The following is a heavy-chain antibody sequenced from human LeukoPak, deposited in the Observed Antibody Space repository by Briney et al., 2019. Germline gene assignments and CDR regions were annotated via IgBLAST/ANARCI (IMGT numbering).Heavy chain of an antibody. D-gene: IGHD6-19*01. V-gene: IGHV3-21*01. Sequence: GGSLRLSCAASGFTFSSYSMNWVRQAPGKGLEWVSSISSSSGYIYYADSVKGRFTISRDNAKNSLYLQMNSLRAEDTAVYYCASSIAVAGRDAFDIWGQGTMVTVSS. CDR1: GFTFSSYS. J-gene: IGHJ3*02. CDR2: ISSSSGYI. CDR3: ASSIAVAGRDAFDI.